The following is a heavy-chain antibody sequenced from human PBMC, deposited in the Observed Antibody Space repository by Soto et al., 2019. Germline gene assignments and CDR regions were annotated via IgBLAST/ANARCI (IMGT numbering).Heavy chain of an antibody. J-gene: IGHJ6*02. D-gene: IGHD4-4*01. Sequence: QVQLVQSGAEVKKPGASVKVSCKASGYTFTSYYMHWVRQAPGQGLEWMGIINPSGGSTSYAQKFQGRVTMTRDTSTSTVYMELSSLRSEDTAVYYCARDFGLTVTPVGYYYYGMDVWGQGTTVTVSS. CDR1: GYTFTSYY. V-gene: IGHV1-46*01. CDR2: INPSGGST. CDR3: ARDFGLTVTPVGYYYYGMDV.